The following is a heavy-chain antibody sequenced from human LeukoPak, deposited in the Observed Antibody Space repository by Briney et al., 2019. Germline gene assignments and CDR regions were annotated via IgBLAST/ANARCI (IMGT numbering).Heavy chain of an antibody. V-gene: IGHV1-8*03. J-gene: IGHJ4*02. D-gene: IGHD2-2*02. Sequence: GASVKVSCKASGYTFTSYDINWVRQATGQGLEWMGWMNPNSGITGYAQKFQGRVTITRNTSISTAYMELSSLRYDDTAIYYCARERGYTNDYWGQGTMVTVSS. CDR1: GYTFTSYD. CDR2: MNPNSGIT. CDR3: ARERGYTNDY.